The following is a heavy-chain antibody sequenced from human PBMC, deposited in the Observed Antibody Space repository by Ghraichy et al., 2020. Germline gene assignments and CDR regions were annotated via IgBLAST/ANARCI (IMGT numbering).Heavy chain of an antibody. CDR1: GFNFSSYN. V-gene: IGHV3-21*01. CDR3: ARDSNVDDVNYGMDV. Sequence: SCAASGFNFSSYNMNWVRQAPGKGLEWVSSISSSSTYIYYGDSVEGRFTISRDNGKNSLFLQMNSLRAEDTAVYYCARDSNVDDVNYGMDVWGQGTTVTVSS. J-gene: IGHJ6*02. CDR2: ISSSSTYI. D-gene: IGHD1-1*01.